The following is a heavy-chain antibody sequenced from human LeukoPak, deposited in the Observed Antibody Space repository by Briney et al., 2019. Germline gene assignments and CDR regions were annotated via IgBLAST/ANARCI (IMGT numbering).Heavy chain of an antibody. Sequence: SETLSLTCTVSNDSFTIYYWSWIRQPAGKGPEWIGRMYPSGGANYDPSLRNRVSLSVDTSKNQVFLRLTSVTAADTAVYYCARVIGVNDKYFDPWGQGIPVTVSS. V-gene: IGHV4-4*07. J-gene: IGHJ5*02. CDR3: ARVIGVNDKYFDP. CDR2: MYPSGGA. D-gene: IGHD1-1*01. CDR1: NDSFTIYY.